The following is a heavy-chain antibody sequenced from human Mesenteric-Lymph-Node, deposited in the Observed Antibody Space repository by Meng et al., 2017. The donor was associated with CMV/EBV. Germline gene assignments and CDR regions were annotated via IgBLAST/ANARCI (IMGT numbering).Heavy chain of an antibody. J-gene: IGHJ4*02. V-gene: IGHV3-48*03. Sequence: GESLKISCSASGFMFSSYEMNWVRQAPGKGLEWVSYISSRGSTKYYADSVKGRFTISRDNAKNSLFLQMNTLRAEDTAVYYCASYTWIQLSIWGPGTLVTVSS. D-gene: IGHD5-18*01. CDR3: ASYTWIQLSI. CDR2: ISSRGSTK. CDR1: GFMFSSYE.